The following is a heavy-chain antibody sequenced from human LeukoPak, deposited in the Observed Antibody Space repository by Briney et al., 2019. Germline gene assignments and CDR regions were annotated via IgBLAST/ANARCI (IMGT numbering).Heavy chain of an antibody. CDR1: GGSFSGYY. CDR2: INHSGST. V-gene: IGHV4-34*01. J-gene: IGHJ3*02. D-gene: IGHD3-22*01. CDR3: ARSPDYYDSSGYSPHDAFDI. Sequence: PSETLSLTCAVYGGSFSGYYWSWIRQPPGKGLEWIGEINHSGSTNYNPSLKSRVTISVDTSKNQFSLKLSSVTAADTAVYYCARSPDYYDSSGYSPHDAFDIWGQGTMVTVSS.